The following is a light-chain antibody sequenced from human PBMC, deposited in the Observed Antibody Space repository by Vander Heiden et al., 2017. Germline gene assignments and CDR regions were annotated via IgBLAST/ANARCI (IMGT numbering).Light chain of an antibody. CDR1: QSVSSY. V-gene: IGKV3-11*01. CDR2: DAA. Sequence: EIVLTQSPATLSLFPGERATLSCRASQSVSSYLAWYQQKPGQAPRLLIYDAASRATGIPARFSGSGAGTDFTITISSLEPEDFAVYYCQQRGNWPLFTFGPGTKVDIK. CDR3: QQRGNWPLFT. J-gene: IGKJ3*01.